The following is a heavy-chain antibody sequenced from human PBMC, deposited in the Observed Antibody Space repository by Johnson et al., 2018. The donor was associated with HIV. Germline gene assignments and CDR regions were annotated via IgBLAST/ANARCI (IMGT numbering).Heavy chain of an antibody. V-gene: IGHV3-11*04. CDR2: LSSSGKST. CDR3: AREEGSDILTRGDAFDI. Sequence: QVQLVESGGGLVKPGGSLRLSCAVSGFIFRDYYMSWIRQAPGKGLAWVSYLSSSGKSTHYADSVKGRFTISRDNAKNSLSLQMNSLRAEDTAIYYCAREEGSDILTRGDAFDIWGQGTMVAVSS. D-gene: IGHD3-9*01. J-gene: IGHJ3*02. CDR1: GFIFRDYY.